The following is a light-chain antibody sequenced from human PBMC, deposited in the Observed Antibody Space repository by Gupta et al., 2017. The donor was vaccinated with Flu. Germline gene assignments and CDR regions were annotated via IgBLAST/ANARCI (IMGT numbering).Light chain of an antibody. J-gene: IGKJ3*01. CDR1: HDIGDY. CDR3: QQLKSYYP. V-gene: IGKV1-9*01. CDR2: AAS. Sequence: DIQLTQSPSFLSASVGDRVTITCRASHDIGDYLAWYQQKPGKPPSLLIFAASTLHFDVPSRFSGRGSGTEFTLTISSLQPEDFGTYYCQQLKSYYPFGPGTTVDIK.